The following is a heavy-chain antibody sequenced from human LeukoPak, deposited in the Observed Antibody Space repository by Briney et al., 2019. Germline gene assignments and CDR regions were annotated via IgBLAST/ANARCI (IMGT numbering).Heavy chain of an antibody. V-gene: IGHV1-2*02. D-gene: IGHD6-13*01. CDR1: GYTFTGYY. CDR2: INPNSGGT. Sequence: ASVKVSCKASGYTFTGYYMHWVRHAPGQGLEWMGWINPNSGGTNYAQKFQGRVTMTRDTSISTAYMELSRLRSDDTAVYYCARESGIAAAGMPTYAFDIWGQGTMVTVSS. J-gene: IGHJ3*02. CDR3: ARESGIAAAGMPTYAFDI.